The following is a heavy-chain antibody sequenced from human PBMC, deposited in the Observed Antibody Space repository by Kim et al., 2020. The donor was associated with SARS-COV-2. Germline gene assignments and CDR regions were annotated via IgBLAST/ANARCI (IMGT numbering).Heavy chain of an antibody. Sequence: GGSLRLSCEGSGFAFDTFAITWVRQAPGKGLEWVSRITAHNVVIYDANSGKGRFTASRDNSKAYLQMGGLRREDTAIYYCAKGVQSHAYWVAMDVWGQGPADTVSS. D-gene: IGHD3-16*01. CDR3: AKGVQSHAYWVAMDV. CDR2: ITAHNVVI. CDR1: GFAFDTFA. J-gene: IGHJ6*02. V-gene: IGHV3-23*01.